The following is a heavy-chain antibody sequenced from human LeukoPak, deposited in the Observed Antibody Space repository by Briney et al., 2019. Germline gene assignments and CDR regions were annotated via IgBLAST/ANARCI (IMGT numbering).Heavy chain of an antibody. Sequence: ANIKQDGSEKYYVDSVKGRFTISRDNANNSLFLQMNSPRAEDTAVYYCARGIEWELLDYWGQGTLVTVSS. CDR3: ARGIEWELLDY. D-gene: IGHD1-26*01. J-gene: IGHJ4*02. V-gene: IGHV3-7*01. CDR2: IKQDGSEK.